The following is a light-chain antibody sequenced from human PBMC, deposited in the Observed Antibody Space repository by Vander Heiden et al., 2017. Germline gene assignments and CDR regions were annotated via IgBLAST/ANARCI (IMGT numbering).Light chain of an antibody. CDR2: CAS. J-gene: IGKJ2*01. V-gene: IGKV4-1*01. Sequence: DNVMNQSPDSLAVSLGERATINCKSSQSVLYSSNNRNYLAWYQQKPGQPPKLLIYCASTRESGVPDRFSGSGSGTDFTLTISSLQAEDVAVYYCQQDDSIPYTFGQGTKMEIK. CDR1: QSVLYSSNNRNY. CDR3: QQDDSIPYT.